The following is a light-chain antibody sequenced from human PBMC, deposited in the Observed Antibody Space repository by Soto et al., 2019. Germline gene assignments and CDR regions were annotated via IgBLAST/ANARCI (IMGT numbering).Light chain of an antibody. J-gene: IGKJ4*01. V-gene: IGKV3-11*01. CDR3: QQRSNWPLT. Sequence: DIVLTQSPATLSLSPGERATLSCRDSQSVSSYLAWYQQKPGQAPRLLIYDASNRATGIPARFSGSGSGTDFTFTISSLEPEDFAVYYCQQRSNWPLTFGGGTKVDIK. CDR1: QSVSSY. CDR2: DAS.